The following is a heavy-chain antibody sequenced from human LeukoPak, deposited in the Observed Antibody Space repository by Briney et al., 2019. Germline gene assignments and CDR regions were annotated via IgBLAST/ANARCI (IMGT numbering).Heavy chain of an antibody. CDR2: SYPDDSDT. CDR1: GYSFTSQW. D-gene: IGHD6-19*01. J-gene: IGHJ4*02. V-gene: IGHV5-51*01. CDR3: ARHGKYYSGSHYFDF. Sequence: GESLKISCQASGYSFTSQWIGWVRQMPGKGLEWMGISYPDDSDTRYSPSFQGQVTISADKSISTAYLQWSSLKASDSAMYYCARHGKYYSGSHYFDFWGQGTLITVSS.